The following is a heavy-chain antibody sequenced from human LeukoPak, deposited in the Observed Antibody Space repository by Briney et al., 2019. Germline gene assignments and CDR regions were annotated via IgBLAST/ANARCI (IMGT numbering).Heavy chain of an antibody. CDR2: INPNSGGT. CDR1: GYTFTGYY. V-gene: IGHV1-2*02. CDR3: TSDTYYYDSTGLGHWFDP. J-gene: IGHJ5*02. D-gene: IGHD3-22*01. Sequence: GASVKVSCKASGYTFTGYYMHWARQAPGQGLEWMGWINPNSGGTNYAQKFQGRVTMAWDTSISTAYVELSSLRSDDTAVYYCTSDTYYYDSTGLGHWFDPWGQGTLVTVSS.